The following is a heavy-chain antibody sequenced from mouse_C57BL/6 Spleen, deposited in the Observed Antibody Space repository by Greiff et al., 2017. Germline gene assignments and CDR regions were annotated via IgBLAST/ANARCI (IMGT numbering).Heavy chain of an antibody. J-gene: IGHJ2*01. CDR3: AKATVVAPSFDY. D-gene: IGHD1-1*01. V-gene: IGHV14-3*01. CDR1: GFNIKNTY. CDR2: IDPANGNT. Sequence: VQLQQSVAELVRPGASVKLSCTASGFNIKNTYMHWVKQRPEQGLEWIGRIDPANGNTKYAPKFPGKATITADTSSTTAYLQLSSLTSEDTAIYYCAKATVVAPSFDYWGQGTTLTVSS.